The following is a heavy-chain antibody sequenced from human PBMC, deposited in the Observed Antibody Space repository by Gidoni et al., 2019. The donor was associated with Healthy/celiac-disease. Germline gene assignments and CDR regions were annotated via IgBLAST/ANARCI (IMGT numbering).Heavy chain of an antibody. CDR3: ATTSIYYDSGSYDY. CDR1: GSSFSSYS. V-gene: IGHV3-48*02. D-gene: IGHD3-10*01. J-gene: IGHJ4*02. CDR2: ISTSSTTI. Sequence: EVQLAESGRGLIQPGGSLRLSCAASGSSFSSYSMNWVRQAPGKGLEWVSSISTSSTTINYADSVQGRFTISRDNAKNSLYLQMSSLRDEDTAVYYCATTSIYYDSGSYDYWGQGTLVTVSS.